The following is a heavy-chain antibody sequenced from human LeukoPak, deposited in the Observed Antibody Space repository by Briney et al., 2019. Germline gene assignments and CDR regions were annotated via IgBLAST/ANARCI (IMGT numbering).Heavy chain of an antibody. CDR2: ITTYNGNT. J-gene: IGHJ6*02. V-gene: IGHV1-18*01. CDR1: GYTFTSYG. D-gene: IGHD2-2*01. CDR3: ARRDCSSSSCHYYYYYMDV. Sequence: VASVKVSCKASGYTFTSYGISWVRQAPGQGLEWLGWITTYNGNTNYARKVQDRVTMTTDTSTSTAYMELRSLTSDDTAVYYCARRDCSSSSCHYYYYYMDVWGQGTTVTVSS.